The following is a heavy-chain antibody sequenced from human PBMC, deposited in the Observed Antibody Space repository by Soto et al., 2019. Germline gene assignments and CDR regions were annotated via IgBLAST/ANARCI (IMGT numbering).Heavy chain of an antibody. CDR2: ITGGNT. CDR1: GFTLGTYG. CDR3: AKDKERGGYDYDFDS. J-gene: IGHJ4*02. D-gene: IGHD5-12*01. V-gene: IGHV3-23*01. Sequence: EVQLLESGGGLIQPGGSLRLSCAASGFTLGTYGMGWVRQAPGKGLEWVSTITGGNTYYAASVKGRFTISRDNSKNTLYLQMSNLRAEDTALYYCAKDKERGGYDYDFDSWGQGTLVTVSS.